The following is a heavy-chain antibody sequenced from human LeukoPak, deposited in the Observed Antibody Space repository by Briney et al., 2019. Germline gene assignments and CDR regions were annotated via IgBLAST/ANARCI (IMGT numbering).Heavy chain of an antibody. CDR1: GFTFSSYS. V-gene: IGHV3-21*01. J-gene: IGHJ4*02. D-gene: IGHD1-1*01. Sequence: GGSLRLSCAASGFTFSSYSMNWVRQAPGKGLEWVSSISSSSSYIYYADSVKGRFTISRENAKNSLYLQMNSLRAEDTAVYYCARDLMGTLPNDYWGQGTLVTVSS. CDR3: ARDLMGTLPNDY. CDR2: ISSSSSYI.